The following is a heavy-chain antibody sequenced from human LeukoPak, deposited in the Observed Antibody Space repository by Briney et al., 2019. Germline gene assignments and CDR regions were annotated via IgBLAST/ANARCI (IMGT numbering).Heavy chain of an antibody. D-gene: IGHD3-9*01. Sequence: ASVKVSCKAFSNYYIHWVRQAPGQGLEWMGWVTSYNGDTNYAQKFQGRVTMSTDTSTSTAYMELRSLRFDDTAIYYCAKDWHILTGRNCFDPWGQGTLVTVSS. J-gene: IGHJ5*02. CDR1: FSNYY. V-gene: IGHV1-18*04. CDR3: AKDWHILTGRNCFDP. CDR2: VTSYNGDT.